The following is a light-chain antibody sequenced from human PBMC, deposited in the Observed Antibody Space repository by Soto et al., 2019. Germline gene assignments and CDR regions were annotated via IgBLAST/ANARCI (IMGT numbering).Light chain of an antibody. CDR3: RQGTDWHPIT. J-gene: IGKJ5*01. V-gene: IGKV2-30*01. CDR2: KVS. CDR1: QSLVFIDGNTY. Sequence: DVVMTQSPLSLPVTLGQSASISCRSSQSLVFIDGNTYLHWFHQRPGQSPRRLIYKVSIRDSGVPDRFSGSGSGTDFTLKISRVEAEDVGVYYCRQGTDWHPITFGQGTRLEIK.